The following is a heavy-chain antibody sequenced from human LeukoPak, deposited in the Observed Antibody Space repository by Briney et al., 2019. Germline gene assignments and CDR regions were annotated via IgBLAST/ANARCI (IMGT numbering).Heavy chain of an antibody. CDR1: GHTFTGYY. J-gene: IGHJ4*02. CDR2: INTNSGDT. CDR3: ARDLYGDYDY. Sequence: ASVKVSCKASGHTFTGYYMHWVRQAPGQGLEWMGWINTNSGDTNYAQKFQGRVTMTRDTSISTAYMEMSRPRSDDTAVYYCARDLYGDYDYWGQGTLVTVSS. V-gene: IGHV1-2*02. D-gene: IGHD3-16*01.